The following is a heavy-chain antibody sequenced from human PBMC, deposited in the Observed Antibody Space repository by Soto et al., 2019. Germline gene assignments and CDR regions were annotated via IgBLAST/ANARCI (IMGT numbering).Heavy chain of an antibody. V-gene: IGHV3-11*06. CDR1: GFTFSDYY. Sequence: GSLRLSCEASGFTFSDYYMSWIRQAPGKGLEWIAYSSNSGTFTKYADSVKGRFSISRDNAKNSLYLQINNLSGEDTATYFCARSGYNYNLLDYWGQGTPVTVSS. CDR3: ARSGYNYNLLDY. J-gene: IGHJ4*02. CDR2: SSNSGTFT. D-gene: IGHD1-1*01.